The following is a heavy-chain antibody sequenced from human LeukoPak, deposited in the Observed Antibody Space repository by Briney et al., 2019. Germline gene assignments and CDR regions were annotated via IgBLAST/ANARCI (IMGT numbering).Heavy chain of an antibody. V-gene: IGHV1-46*01. D-gene: IGHD3-9*01. Sequence: ASVKVSCKASGYTFTSYYMHWVRQAPGQGLEWMGIINPSGGSTSYAQTFQGRVTMTRDKSTSTVYMELSSLRSEDTAVYYCARDILTGYYTLGWFDPWGQGTLVTVSS. CDR1: GYTFTSYY. CDR3: ARDILTGYYTLGWFDP. J-gene: IGHJ5*02. CDR2: INPSGGST.